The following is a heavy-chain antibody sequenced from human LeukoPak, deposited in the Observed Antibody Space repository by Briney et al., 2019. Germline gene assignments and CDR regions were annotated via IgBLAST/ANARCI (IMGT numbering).Heavy chain of an antibody. V-gene: IGHV4-59*01. J-gene: IGHJ2*01. CDR3: ARDQGIWYFDL. D-gene: IGHD1-14*01. CDR1: GGSISSYY. CDR2: IYYSGST. Sequence: SETLSLTCTVSGGSISSYYWSWIRQPPGKGLEWIGYIYYSGSTNYNPSLKSRVTISVETSKNQFSLKLSSVTAADTAVYYCARDQGIWYFDLWGRGTLVTVSS.